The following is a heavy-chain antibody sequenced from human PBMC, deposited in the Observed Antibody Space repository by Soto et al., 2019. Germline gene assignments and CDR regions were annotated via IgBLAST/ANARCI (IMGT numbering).Heavy chain of an antibody. Sequence: QVQLVQSGAEVKKPGASVKVSCKASGYTFTSYGISWVRQAPGQGREWMGWINVYNGNTNYAQKPQGRVTMTTDTSTSTAYLDLRSLRSDDTAVYVCARDTSRGEYDYWGQGTLVTVSS. CDR3: ARDTSRGEYDY. CDR2: INVYNGNT. D-gene: IGHD3-10*01. CDR1: GYTFTSYG. J-gene: IGHJ4*02. V-gene: IGHV1-18*01.